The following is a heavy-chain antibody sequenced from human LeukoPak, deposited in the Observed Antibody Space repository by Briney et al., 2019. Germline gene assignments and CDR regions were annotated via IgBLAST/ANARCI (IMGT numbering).Heavy chain of an antibody. D-gene: IGHD3-10*01. CDR1: GFTISNYW. J-gene: IGHJ4*02. V-gene: IGHV3-7*04. Sequence: GGSLRLSCAASGFTISNYWMNWVRQAPGEGLEWVANINQDGTVEHYVDSVKGRFTISRDNAKNSLYLQMNTLRAEDTAVYYCARDCCASGSLDYWGQGALVTVSS. CDR2: INQDGTVE. CDR3: ARDCCASGSLDY.